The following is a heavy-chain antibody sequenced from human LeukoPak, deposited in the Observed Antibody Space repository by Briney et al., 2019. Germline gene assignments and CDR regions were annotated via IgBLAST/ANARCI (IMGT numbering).Heavy chain of an antibody. J-gene: IGHJ5*02. CDR1: GGSFSGYY. D-gene: IGHD2-2*01. V-gene: IGHV4-34*01. CDR3: ARGVVPAAIPVDP. CDR2: INHSGST. Sequence: SETLSLTCAVYGGSFSGYYWSWIRQPPGKGLEWIGEINHSGSTNYNPSLKSRVTISVDRSKNQFSLKLSSVTAADTAVYYCARGVVPAAIPVDPWGQGTLVTVSS.